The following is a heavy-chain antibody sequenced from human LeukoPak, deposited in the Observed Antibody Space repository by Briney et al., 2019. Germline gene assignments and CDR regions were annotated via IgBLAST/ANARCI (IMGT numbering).Heavy chain of an antibody. CDR1: GFTFSSYE. CDR3: ASADSSSSWYGAHPIDY. J-gene: IGHJ4*02. CDR2: ISSSGSTI. D-gene: IGHD6-13*01. Sequence: GGSLRLSCAASGFTFSSYEMNWVRQAPGKGLEWVSYISSSGSTIYYADSVKGRFTISRDNAKNSLYLQMNSLRAEDTAVYYCASADSSSSWYGAHPIDYWGQGTLVTVSS. V-gene: IGHV3-48*03.